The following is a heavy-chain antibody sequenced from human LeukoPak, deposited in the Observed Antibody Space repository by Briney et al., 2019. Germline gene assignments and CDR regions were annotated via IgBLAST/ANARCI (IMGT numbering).Heavy chain of an antibody. CDR1: GFIFSSYA. J-gene: IGHJ4*02. D-gene: IGHD3-3*01. V-gene: IGHV3-30-3*01. Sequence: GGSLRLSCAASGFIFSSYAMHWVRQAPGKGREWVAVISYDGTNTDYADSVKGRFTISRDNSKNALYLQMNSLGAEDTAVYYCARCRDYDFWSGSAVDYWGQGTLVTVSS. CDR2: ISYDGTNT. CDR3: ARCRDYDFWSGSAVDY.